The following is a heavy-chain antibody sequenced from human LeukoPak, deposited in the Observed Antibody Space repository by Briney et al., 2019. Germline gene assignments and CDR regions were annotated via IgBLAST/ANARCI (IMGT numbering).Heavy chain of an antibody. CDR1: GGSITGYY. Sequence: PSETLSLTCTVSGGSITGYYWSWIRQPPGKGLEWIGYIYYSGSTNYSPSLKSRVTISVDTSKNQFSLNLSSVTAADTAVYYCARDSVADGYYYLDYWGQGTLVTVSS. CDR2: IYYSGST. CDR3: ARDSVADGYYYLDY. V-gene: IGHV4-59*01. D-gene: IGHD5-24*01. J-gene: IGHJ4*02.